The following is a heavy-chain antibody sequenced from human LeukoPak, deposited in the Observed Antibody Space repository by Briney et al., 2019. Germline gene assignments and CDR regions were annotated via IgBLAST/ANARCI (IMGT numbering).Heavy chain of an antibody. J-gene: IGHJ6*02. CDR1: GFTFSSYA. CDR2: ISYDGSNK. Sequence: GRSLGLSCAASGFTFSSYAMHWVHQAPGKGLEWVAVISYDGSNKYYADSVKGRFTISRDNSKNTLYLQMNSLRAEDTAVYYCARVTIPWAYYYYYGMDVWGQGTTVTVSS. CDR3: ARVTIPWAYYYYYGMDV. V-gene: IGHV3-30-3*01. D-gene: IGHD3-16*01.